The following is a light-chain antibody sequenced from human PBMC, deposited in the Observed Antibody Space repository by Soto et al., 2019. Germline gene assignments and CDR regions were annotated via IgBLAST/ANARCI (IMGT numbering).Light chain of an antibody. CDR2: EVT. Sequence: QSALTQPASVSGSPGQSITISCTGTSSDVGSYNLVSWYQQHPGKAPKLLIYEVTKRPSGVSNRFSGSKSGNTASLTISGLQAEDEADYYCCSYGGSSLAVSGGGTQLTVL. V-gene: IGLV2-23*02. J-gene: IGLJ7*01. CDR1: SSDVGSYNL. CDR3: CSYGGSSLAV.